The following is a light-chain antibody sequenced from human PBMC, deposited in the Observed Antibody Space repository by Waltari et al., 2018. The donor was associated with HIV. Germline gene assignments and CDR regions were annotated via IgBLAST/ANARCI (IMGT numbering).Light chain of an antibody. J-gene: IGLJ1*01. CDR1: RPHIGSNT. V-gene: IGLV1-44*01. Sequence: QSVLTQPPSASGTTGQRVTISCSGRRPHIGSNTVNWYQHRPGTAPKRLIYRNHPRPSGVPDLSSGSKSGTSASLAISGLQSEDEADYYCAAWDDSLNGPVFGTGTKVTVL. CDR2: RNH. CDR3: AAWDDSLNGPV.